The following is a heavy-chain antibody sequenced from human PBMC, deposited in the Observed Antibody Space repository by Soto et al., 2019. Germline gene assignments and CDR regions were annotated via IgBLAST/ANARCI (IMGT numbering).Heavy chain of an antibody. CDR2: IYWDDDK. V-gene: IGHV2-5*02. Sequence: QITLKESGPPLVKPTQTLTLTCTFSGFSVSTGGVGVAWIRQPPGKALEWLALIYWDDDKRYSPFLQSRVTTTKDTSKIQLVLTTTTMDTVETATYCCAQKGGRGAGMDVWGKGTKVTVSS. J-gene: IGHJ6*04. D-gene: IGHD2-15*01. CDR1: GFSVSTGGVG. CDR3: AQKGGRGAGMDV.